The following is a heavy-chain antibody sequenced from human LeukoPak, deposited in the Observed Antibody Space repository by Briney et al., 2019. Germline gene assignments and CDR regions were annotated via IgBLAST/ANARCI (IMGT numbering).Heavy chain of an antibody. D-gene: IGHD1-1*01. J-gene: IGHJ4*02. CDR2: VSHSGST. Sequence: HSETLSLTCAVSGGSFTDYYWTWIRQPPGKGLEWVGEVSHSGSTNYNPSLKSRVTISVDTSKNQFSLKVRSVTAADTAVYYCARRRNWNDVLDYWGQGTLVTVSP. CDR1: GGSFTDYY. V-gene: IGHV4-34*01. CDR3: ARRRNWNDVLDY.